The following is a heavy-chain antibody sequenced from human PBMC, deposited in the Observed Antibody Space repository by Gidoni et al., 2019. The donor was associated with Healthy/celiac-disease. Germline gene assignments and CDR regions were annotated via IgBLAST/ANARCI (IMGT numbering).Heavy chain of an antibody. CDR2: IYYSGST. Sequence: QLQLQESGPGLVKPSETLSLTCTVSGGSISSSSYYWGWIRQPPGKGLEWIGSIYYSGSTYYNPSLKSRVTISVDTSKNQFSLKLSSVTAADTAVYYCARGTRGVILSQRAPPQHTNNWFDPWGQGTLVTVSS. CDR3: ARGTRGVILSQRAPPQHTNNWFDP. V-gene: IGHV4-39*01. CDR1: GGSISSSSYY. J-gene: IGHJ5*02. D-gene: IGHD3-10*01.